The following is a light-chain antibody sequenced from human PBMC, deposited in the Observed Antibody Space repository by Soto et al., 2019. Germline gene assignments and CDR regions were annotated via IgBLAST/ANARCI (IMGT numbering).Light chain of an antibody. CDR3: QQHFNGQIT. CDR1: QSISSF. J-gene: IGKJ5*01. CDR2: GAS. V-gene: IGKV3D-11*02. Sequence: EIVLTQSPATLSVSPGERATLSCRASQSISSFLAWYQQKPGQAPRLLIYGASNRATGIPARVSGSGSGKDVTLTISSLEPEDVAVDYGQQHFNGQITFGQGTRLEIK.